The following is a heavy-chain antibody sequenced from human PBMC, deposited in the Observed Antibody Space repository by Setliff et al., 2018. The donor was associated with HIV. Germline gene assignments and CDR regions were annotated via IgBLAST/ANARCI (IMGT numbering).Heavy chain of an antibody. J-gene: IGHJ5*02. CDR3: AKSSGSYPLGFDP. Sequence: LGESLKISCKGFGYYFPNSWIVWVRQMPGKGLEWMGVIYPGDSDTMYSPVFEGQVTISVDTSINTAYLQWNSLKASDSGIYYCAKSSGSYPLGFDPWGQGTLVTVSS. CDR2: IYPGDSDT. V-gene: IGHV5-51*01. D-gene: IGHD3-16*02. CDR1: GYYFPNSW.